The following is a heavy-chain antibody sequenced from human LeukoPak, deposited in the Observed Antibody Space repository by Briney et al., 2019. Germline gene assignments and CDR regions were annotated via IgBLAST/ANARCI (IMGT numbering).Heavy chain of an antibody. CDR3: AKDTTVTPTGYYTFDV. V-gene: IGHV3-23*01. CDR2: ITSSATYS. CDR1: GFTFSTYA. J-gene: IGHJ3*01. D-gene: IGHD3/OR15-3a*01. Sequence: GGSLRLSCAASGFTFSTYAMSWARQAPGKGQEWVSTITSSATYSYYADSAKGRFTISRDDSKNTLYLQMHSLRAEDTAVYYCAKDTTVTPTGYYTFDVWGQGTMVTVSS.